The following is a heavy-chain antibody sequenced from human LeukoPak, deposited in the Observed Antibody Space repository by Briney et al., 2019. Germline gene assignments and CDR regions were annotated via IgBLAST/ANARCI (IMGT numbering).Heavy chain of an antibody. CDR1: GFNFSNHA. J-gene: IGHJ4*02. Sequence: GGSLRLSCAASGFNFSNHAMSWVRQAPGKGLERVSGITTTGANTYYADSVKGRFTISRDNSKNTLSLLISDLRAEDTAIYYCVKSQNTGNYYFDNWGQGTLVTVSS. D-gene: IGHD2-8*02. CDR2: ITTTGANT. V-gene: IGHV3-23*01. CDR3: VKSQNTGNYYFDN.